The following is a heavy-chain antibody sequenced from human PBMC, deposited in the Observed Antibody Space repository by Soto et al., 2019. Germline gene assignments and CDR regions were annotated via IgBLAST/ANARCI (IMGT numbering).Heavy chain of an antibody. V-gene: IGHV4-59*01. CDR2: FSYTGST. CDR3: ARDMNAGFTHYFDP. D-gene: IGHD1-26*01. J-gene: IGHJ5*02. CDR1: GGSISSYY. Sequence: LSLTCTVSGGSISSYYWTWIRQPPGKGLEWIASFSYTGSTNYNPSLKSRITGSLASSRTQLSLKLRSMTAADTAVYYCARDMNAGFTHYFDPWGQGTLVTVSS.